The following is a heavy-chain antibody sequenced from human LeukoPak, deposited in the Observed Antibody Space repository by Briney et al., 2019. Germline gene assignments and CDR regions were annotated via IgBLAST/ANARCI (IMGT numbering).Heavy chain of an antibody. D-gene: IGHD1-7*01. CDR3: AKAGLTGTTLDY. Sequence: PGRSLRLSCAASGFTFSSYGMHWVRQAPGKGLEWVAATWYDGSNKYYADSVKGRFTISRDNSKNTLYLQMNSLRAEGTAVYYCAKAGLTGTTLDYWGQGTLVAVSS. CDR1: GFTFSSYG. CDR2: TWYDGSNK. V-gene: IGHV3-33*06. J-gene: IGHJ4*02.